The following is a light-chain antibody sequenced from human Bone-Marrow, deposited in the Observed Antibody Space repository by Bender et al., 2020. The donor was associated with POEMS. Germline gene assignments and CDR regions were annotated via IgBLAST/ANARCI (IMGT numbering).Light chain of an antibody. CDR2: DVA. V-gene: IGLV2-11*01. CDR1: STNIGYYDF. Sequence: QSALTQPASVSGSPGQSITISCTGDSTNIGYYDFISWYQHHPGKAPKLVMFDVAKTPSGVPGRFSGSKSGNTASLTISGLQAEDEADYYCCSYADGPWVFGGGTKLTVL. J-gene: IGLJ3*02. CDR3: CSYADGPWV.